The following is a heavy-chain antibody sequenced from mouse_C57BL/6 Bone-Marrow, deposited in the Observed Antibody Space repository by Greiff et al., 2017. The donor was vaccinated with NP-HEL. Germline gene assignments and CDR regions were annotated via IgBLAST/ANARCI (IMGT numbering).Heavy chain of an antibody. D-gene: IGHD2-12*01. J-gene: IGHJ4*01. V-gene: IGHV5-6*01. CDR3: ARHYRGDAMDY. CDR2: ISSGGSYT. Sequence: EVQLVESGGDLVKPGGSLKLSCAASGFTFSSYGMSWVRQTPDKRLEWVATISSGGSYTYYPDSVKGRFTISRDNAKNTLYLQMSSLKSEDTAMYYCARHYRGDAMDYWGQGTSVTVSS. CDR1: GFTFSSYG.